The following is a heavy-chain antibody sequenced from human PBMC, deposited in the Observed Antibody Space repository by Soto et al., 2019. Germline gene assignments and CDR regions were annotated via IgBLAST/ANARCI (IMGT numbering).Heavy chain of an antibody. CDR1: DESFSGYY. D-gene: IGHD3-3*01. Sequence: PSETPYLTCSVYDESFSGYYWSWTRPPPGKGLEWIGEINHSGSTNYNPSLKSRVTISVDTSKNQLSLKLSSVTAADTAVYYCARGLGSGYYYYYGMDVWGQGTTVT. J-gene: IGHJ6*02. V-gene: IGHV4-34*01. CDR2: INHSGST. CDR3: ARGLGSGYYYYYGMDV.